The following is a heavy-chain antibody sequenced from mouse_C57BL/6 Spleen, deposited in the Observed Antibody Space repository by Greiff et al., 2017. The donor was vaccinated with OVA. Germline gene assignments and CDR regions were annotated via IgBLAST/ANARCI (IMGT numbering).Heavy chain of an antibody. CDR2: IDPETGGT. CDR3: TRSGLAPYAMDY. Sequence: QVQLQQSGAELVRPGASVTLSCKASGYTFTDYEMHWVKQTPVHGLEWIGAIDPETGGTAYNQKFKGKAILTADKSSSTAYMELRSLPSEDSSVYYCTRSGLAPYAMDYWGQGTSVTVSS. J-gene: IGHJ4*01. CDR1: GYTFTDYE. D-gene: IGHD3-1*01. V-gene: IGHV1-15*01.